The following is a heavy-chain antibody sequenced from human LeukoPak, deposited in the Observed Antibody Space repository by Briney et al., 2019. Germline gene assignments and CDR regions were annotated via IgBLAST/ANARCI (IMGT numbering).Heavy chain of an antibody. CDR3: ARAGERLDYVWGSYRFDY. J-gene: IGHJ4*02. CDR1: GFTFSSYA. CDR2: IYYSGST. Sequence: GSLRLSCAASGFTFSSYAMSWVRQAPGKGLEWIGSIYYSGSTYYNPSLKSRVTISVDTSKNQFSLKLSSVTAADTAVYYCARAGERLDYVWGSYRFDYWGQGTLVTVSS. V-gene: IGHV4-39*07. D-gene: IGHD3-16*02.